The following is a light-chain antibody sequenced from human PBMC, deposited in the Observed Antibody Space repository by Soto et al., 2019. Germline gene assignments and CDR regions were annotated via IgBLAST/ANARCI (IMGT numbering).Light chain of an antibody. Sequence: QSVLTQPASVYWSPGQSITISCTGSSGDIGDYKYVSWYKQHPGKAPKLRIYDVSNRPSGVANRFSASKSGNTASLTISGLHAEDEADYYCSSYTSTNFVIFGGGTKPTVL. J-gene: IGLJ2*01. V-gene: IGLV2-14*01. CDR3: SSYTSTNFVI. CDR1: SGDIGDYKY. CDR2: DVS.